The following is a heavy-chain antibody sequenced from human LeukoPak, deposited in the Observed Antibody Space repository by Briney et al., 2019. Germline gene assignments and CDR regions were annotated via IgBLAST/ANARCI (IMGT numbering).Heavy chain of an antibody. Sequence: VASVKVSCKASGHIFTSYYMYWVRQAPGQGLEWMGIINPSGGSIRYAQKFQGRVTMTRDTSTSTVYMELSSLRAEDTAVYYCARDRDVILLEDAFDIWGQGTMVTVSS. J-gene: IGHJ3*02. D-gene: IGHD3-10*01. CDR3: ARDRDVILLEDAFDI. CDR2: INPSGGSI. CDR1: GHIFTSYY. V-gene: IGHV1-46*01.